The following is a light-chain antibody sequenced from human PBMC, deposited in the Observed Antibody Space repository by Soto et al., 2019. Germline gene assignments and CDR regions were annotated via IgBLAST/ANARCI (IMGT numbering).Light chain of an antibody. CDR3: AAWDDSLNAVV. J-gene: IGLJ2*01. CDR1: SSNIGRNT. V-gene: IGLV1-44*01. CDR2: SNN. Sequence: QSVLTQPPSASGTPGQRVTIPCSGSSSNIGRNTVNWYQQLPGTAPKVLIYSNNQRPSGVPDRLSGSKSGTSASLAISGLQSEDEADYYCAAWDDSLNAVVFGGGTKLTVL.